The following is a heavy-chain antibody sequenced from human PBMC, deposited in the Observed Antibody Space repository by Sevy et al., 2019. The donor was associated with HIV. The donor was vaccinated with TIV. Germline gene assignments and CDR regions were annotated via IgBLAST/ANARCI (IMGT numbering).Heavy chain of an antibody. CDR2: IKSKTDGGTT. Sequence: GGSLRLSCAASGFTFSNAWMSWVRQAPGKGLEWVGRIKSKTDGGTTDYASPVKGRFTISRDDSKNTLYLQMNSLKTEDTAVYYCTTASSDYYDSSGYYPYWGQGTLVTVSS. D-gene: IGHD3-22*01. CDR1: GFTFSNAW. CDR3: TTASSDYYDSSGYYPY. V-gene: IGHV3-15*01. J-gene: IGHJ4*02.